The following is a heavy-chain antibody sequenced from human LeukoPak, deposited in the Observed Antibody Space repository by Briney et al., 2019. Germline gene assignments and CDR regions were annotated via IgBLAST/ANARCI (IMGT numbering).Heavy chain of an antibody. CDR2: IYYSGST. D-gene: IGHD5-24*01. V-gene: IGHV4-39*01. Sequence: PSETLSLTCTVSGGSISSSSYYWGWIRQPPGKGLEWIGSIYYSGSTYYNPSLKSRVTISVDTSKNQFSLKLSSVTAADTAVYYCARGGAKRWLQLIYFGYWGQGTLVTVSS. J-gene: IGHJ4*02. CDR3: ARGGAKRWLQLIYFGY. CDR1: GGSISSSSYY.